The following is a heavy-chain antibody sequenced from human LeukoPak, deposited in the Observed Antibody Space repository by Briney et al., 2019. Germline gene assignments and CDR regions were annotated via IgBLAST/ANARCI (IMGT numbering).Heavy chain of an antibody. Sequence: GGSLRLSCAASGFTFSSFAMSWVRRAPGKGLERVSTISGSGTTTYYADSVRGRFTVSRDNSKSTLYLQMNSLRAEDTAVYYCAKDLSMAVTGGPFDYWGQGTLVTVSS. CDR1: GFTFSSFA. CDR2: ISGSGTTT. V-gene: IGHV3-23*01. J-gene: IGHJ4*02. CDR3: AKDLSMAVTGGPFDY. D-gene: IGHD6-19*01.